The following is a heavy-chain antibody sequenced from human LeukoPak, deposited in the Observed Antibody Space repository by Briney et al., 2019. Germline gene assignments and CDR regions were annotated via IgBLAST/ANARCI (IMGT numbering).Heavy chain of an antibody. CDR3: ARRGYSYDPYY. V-gene: IGHV5-10-1*01. Sequence: GESLKISCKGSGYSFTSYWISWVRQMPGKGLEWMGRIDPSDSYTNYSPSFQGHVTISADKSISTAYLQWSSLKASDTAVYYCARRGYSYDPYYWGQGTLVPVSS. D-gene: IGHD5-18*01. CDR1: GYSFTSYW. J-gene: IGHJ4*02. CDR2: IDPSDSYT.